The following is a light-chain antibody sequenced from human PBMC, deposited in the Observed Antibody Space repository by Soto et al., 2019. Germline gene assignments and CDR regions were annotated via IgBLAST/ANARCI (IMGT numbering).Light chain of an antibody. J-gene: IGKJ1*01. Sequence: DIQLSQSPSTLSASVGGRVPIACRASQSISNWLAWYQQRPGKAPKLLIYKASNLESGVPSRFSGSGSGTEFTLIISSLQPDDFATYYCQEYTIYSWTLGQGANVDIK. V-gene: IGKV1-5*03. CDR3: QEYTIYSWT. CDR1: QSISNW. CDR2: KAS.